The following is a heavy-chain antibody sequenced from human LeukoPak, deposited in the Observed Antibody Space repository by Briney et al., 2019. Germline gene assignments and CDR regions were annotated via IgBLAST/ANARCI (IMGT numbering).Heavy chain of an antibody. V-gene: IGHV3-21*01. D-gene: IGHD5-18*01. Sequence: GGSLRLSCAASGFTFDSYSMNWVRQAPGKGLEWVSSISSSSSSIYYADSVKGRFTISRDNAKNSLYLQMNSLRAEDTAVYYCARASGDIVETATMGSYWGQGTLVTVSS. CDR3: ARASGDIVETATMGSY. J-gene: IGHJ4*02. CDR1: GFTFDSYS. CDR2: ISSSSSSI.